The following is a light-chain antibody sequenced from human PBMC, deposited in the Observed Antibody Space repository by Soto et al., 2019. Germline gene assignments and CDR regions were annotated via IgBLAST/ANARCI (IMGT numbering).Light chain of an antibody. V-gene: IGLV1-47*01. CDR2: RNN. CDR1: SSNIGSNY. J-gene: IGLJ2*01. CDR3: AAWDDSLSGDVV. Sequence: QSVLTQPPSASGTPGQRVTISCSGSSSNIGSNYVYWYQHLPGTAPKLLIYRNNQRPSGVPDRFSGSKSGTSASLAISGLRSEDEADYYCAAWDDSLSGDVVFGGGTKRPS.